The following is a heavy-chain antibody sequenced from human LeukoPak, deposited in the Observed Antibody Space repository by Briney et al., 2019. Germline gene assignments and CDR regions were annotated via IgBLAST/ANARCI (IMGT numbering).Heavy chain of an antibody. J-gene: IGHJ4*02. CDR1: GFTFSSYG. CDR2: ISYDGSNK. D-gene: IGHD5-24*01. V-gene: IGHV3-30*18. CDR3: AKLTGEEMATIA. Sequence: PGRSLRLSCAASGFTFSSYGMHWVRQAPGKGLEWVAVISYDGSNKYYADSVKGRFTISRDNSKNTLYLQMNSLRAEDTAVYYCAKLTGEEMATIAWGRGTLVTVSS.